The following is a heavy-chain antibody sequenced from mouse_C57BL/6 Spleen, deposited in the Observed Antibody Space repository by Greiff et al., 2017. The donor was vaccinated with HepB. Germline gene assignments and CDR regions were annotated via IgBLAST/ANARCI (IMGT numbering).Heavy chain of an antibody. D-gene: IGHD4-1*01. Sequence: VQLQQSGAELVRPGTSVKMSCKASGYTFTNYWIGWAKQRPGHGLEWIGDIYPGGGYTNYNEKFKGKATLTADKSSSTAYMQFSSLTSEDSAIYYCARRTGTGWFAYWGQGTLVTVSA. V-gene: IGHV1-63*01. J-gene: IGHJ3*01. CDR3: ARRTGTGWFAY. CDR1: GYTFTNYW. CDR2: IYPGGGYT.